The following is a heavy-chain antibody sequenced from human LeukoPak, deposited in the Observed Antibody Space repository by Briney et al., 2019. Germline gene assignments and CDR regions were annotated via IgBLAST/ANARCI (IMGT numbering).Heavy chain of an antibody. D-gene: IGHD2-15*01. V-gene: IGHV3-23*01. CDR1: GFTFSSYA. CDR3: AKDRGGSSYTPIDY. J-gene: IGHJ4*02. CDR2: ISGSGGST. Sequence: PGGSLRLSCAASGFTFSSYAMSWVRQAPGKGLEWVSAISGSGGSTYYADSVKGRFTISRDNSKNTLYLQMSSLRTEDTAVYFCAKDRGGSSYTPIDYWGQGTLVTVSS.